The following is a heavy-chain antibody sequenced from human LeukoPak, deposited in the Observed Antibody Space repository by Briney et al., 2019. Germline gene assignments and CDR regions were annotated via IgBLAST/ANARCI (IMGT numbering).Heavy chain of an antibody. CDR3: AREGWSGSFRAWFDP. J-gene: IGHJ5*02. V-gene: IGHV1-2*02. D-gene: IGHD3-3*01. Sequence: GASVKVPCKASGYTFTGYYMHWVRQAPGQGLEWMGWINPNSGGTNYAQKFQGRVTMTRDTSISTAYMELSRLRSDDTAVYYCAREGWSGSFRAWFDPWGQGTLVTVSS. CDR2: INPNSGGT. CDR1: GYTFTGYY.